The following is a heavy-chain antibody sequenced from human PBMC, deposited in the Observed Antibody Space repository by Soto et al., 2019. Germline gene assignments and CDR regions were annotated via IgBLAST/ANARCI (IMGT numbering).Heavy chain of an antibody. CDR3: ARSQYSSGWYNLDYYYYGMDV. D-gene: IGHD6-19*01. J-gene: IGHJ6*02. Sequence: PSETLSLTCTVSCGSISSSSYYWGWIRQPPGKGLEWIGSIYYSGSTYYNPSLKSRVTISVDTSKNQFSLKLSSVTAADTAVYYCARSQYSSGWYNLDYYYYGMDVWGQGTTVTVSS. CDR1: CGSISSSSYY. CDR2: IYYSGST. V-gene: IGHV4-39*01.